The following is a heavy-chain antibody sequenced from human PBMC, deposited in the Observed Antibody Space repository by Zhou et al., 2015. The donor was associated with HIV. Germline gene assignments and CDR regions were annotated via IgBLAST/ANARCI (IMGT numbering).Heavy chain of an antibody. D-gene: IGHD2-8*02. V-gene: IGHV1-69*17. Sequence: QVQLVQSGAEVKRPGSSVKVSCKPSEGTFNSYAISWVRQAPGQGLEWMGGIIPMFDIENHAQKFRGRLTLTADKSTGAAYMELSSLRSEDAAVYYCARTGGNYDFAFDVWGQGTRVIVSS. J-gene: IGHJ3*01. CDR1: EGTFNSYA. CDR2: IIPMFDIE. CDR3: ARTGGNYDFAFDV.